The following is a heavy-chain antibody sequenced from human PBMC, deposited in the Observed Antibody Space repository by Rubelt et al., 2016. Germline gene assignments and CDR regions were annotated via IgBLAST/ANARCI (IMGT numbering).Heavy chain of an antibody. V-gene: IGHV1-18*01. Sequence: QVQLVQSGAEVKKPGASVKVSCKASGYTFTSHAISWVRQAPGQGLEWLGWISTYHGNTNSARILQGRVTMTTDTSTNTAYLEVRSLLSDDTAMYYCARDRKQWPHFGGFDFWGQGTLVTASS. D-gene: IGHD3-16*01. CDR1: GYTFTSHA. J-gene: IGHJ4*02. CDR3: ARDRKQWPHFGGFDF. CDR2: ISTYHGNT.